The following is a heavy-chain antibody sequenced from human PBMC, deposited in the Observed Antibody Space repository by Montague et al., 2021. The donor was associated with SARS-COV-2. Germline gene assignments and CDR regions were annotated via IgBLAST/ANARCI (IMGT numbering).Heavy chain of an antibody. V-gene: IGHV6-1*01. CDR3: ARSALAAADDGAQTALDY. J-gene: IGHJ4*02. D-gene: IGHD6-13*01. Sequence: CAISGDSVSSNTAAWNWIRQSPSRGLEWLGRTYYRSKWYYDYAVSVKSRITINPDTSKNPFSLQLNSVTPEDTAVYYCARSALAAADDGAQTALDYWGQGTLVTVSS. CDR1: GDSVSSNTAA. CDR2: TYYRSKWYY.